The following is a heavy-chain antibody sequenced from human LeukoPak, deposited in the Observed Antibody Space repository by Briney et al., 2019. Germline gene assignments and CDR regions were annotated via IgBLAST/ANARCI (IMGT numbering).Heavy chain of an antibody. CDR1: GFTFSSYA. J-gene: IGHJ6*03. Sequence: GGSLRLSCAASGFTFSSYAMSWVRQAPGKGLEWVSVISGSGGSRYYADSVKGRFTISRDNSKNTLYLQVNSLRAEDTAVYYCAKNIGSGGKRDYMDVWGKGTRVTVSS. V-gene: IGHV3-23*01. CDR2: ISGSGGSR. CDR3: AKNIGSGGKRDYMDV. D-gene: IGHD2-15*01.